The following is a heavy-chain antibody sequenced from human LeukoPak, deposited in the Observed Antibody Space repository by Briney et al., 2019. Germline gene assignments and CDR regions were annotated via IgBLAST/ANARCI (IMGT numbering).Heavy chain of an antibody. CDR3: ARVGGWYRYFFDY. CDR2: ITPSDGST. CDR1: GYTFTNYH. D-gene: IGHD6-19*01. Sequence: ASVKVSCKASGYTFTNYHMHWVRQAPGQGLEWMGMITPSDGSTNYAQKFQGRVTMTRDMSTSTVYMELSSLRSEGTAVYYCARVGGWYRYFFDYWGQGTLLTVSS. V-gene: IGHV1-46*01. J-gene: IGHJ4*02.